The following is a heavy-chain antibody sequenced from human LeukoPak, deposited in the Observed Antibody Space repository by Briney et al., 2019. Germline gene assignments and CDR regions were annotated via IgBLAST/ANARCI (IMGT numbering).Heavy chain of an antibody. V-gene: IGHV4-59*08. D-gene: IGHD5-18*01. J-gene: IGHJ3*02. CDR3: ARHYTALNPCAFDI. CDR2: IYYSGST. CDR1: GGSISSYY. Sequence: SETLSLTCTVSGGSISSYYWSWIRQPPGKGLEWIGYIYYSGSTNYNPSLKSRVTISVDTSKNQFSLKLSSVTAADTAVYYCARHYTALNPCAFDIWAQGTMVTVSS.